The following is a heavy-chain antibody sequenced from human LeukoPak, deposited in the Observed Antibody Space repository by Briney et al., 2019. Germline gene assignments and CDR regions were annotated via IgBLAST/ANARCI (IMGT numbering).Heavy chain of an antibody. CDR1: GGSISSYY. V-gene: IGHV4-59*01. CDR3: ARTLPAYQPLTWFDP. Sequence: PSETLSLTCTVSGGSISSYYWSWIRQPPGKGLEWIGYIYYSGSTNYNPSLKSRVTISVDTAKNQFSLKLSSVTAADTAVYYCARTLPAYQPLTWFDPWGQGTLVTVSS. D-gene: IGHD3-16*01. J-gene: IGHJ5*02. CDR2: IYYSGST.